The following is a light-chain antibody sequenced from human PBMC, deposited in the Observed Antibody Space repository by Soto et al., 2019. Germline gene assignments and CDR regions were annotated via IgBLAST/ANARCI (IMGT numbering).Light chain of an antibody. CDR2: KAS. J-gene: IGKJ3*01. CDR1: QTISSW. Sequence: DIQMTQSPSTLSGSVGDRVTITCRASQTISSWLAWYQQKPGKAPKLLIYKASTLKSGVPSRFSGSGSGTDFTLTISSLEPGDFAVYYCQQRSKWPFTFGPGTKVDI. V-gene: IGKV1-5*03. CDR3: QQRSKWPFT.